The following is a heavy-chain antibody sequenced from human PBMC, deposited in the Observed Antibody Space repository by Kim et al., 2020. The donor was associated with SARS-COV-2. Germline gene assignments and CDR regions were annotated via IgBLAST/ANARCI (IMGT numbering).Heavy chain of an antibody. Sequence: KGRFTSSRDNSKNTLYLQMNSLRAEDTAVYYWAKRPGTGSTASSNYGMDVWGQGTTVTVSS. J-gene: IGHJ6*02. V-gene: IGHV3-23*02. CDR3: AKRPGTGSTASSNYGMDV. D-gene: IGHD3-10*01.